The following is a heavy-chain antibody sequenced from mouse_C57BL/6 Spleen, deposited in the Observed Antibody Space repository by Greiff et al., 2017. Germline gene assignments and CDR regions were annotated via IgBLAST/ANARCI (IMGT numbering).Heavy chain of an antibody. V-gene: IGHV1-26*01. CDR2: INPNNGGT. D-gene: IGHD2-4*01. J-gene: IGHJ2*01. CDR1: GYTFTDYY. CDR3: AREDYGHFDY. Sequence: EVQLQQSGPELVKPGASVKISCKASGYTFTDYYMNWVKQSHGKSLEWIGDINPNNGGTSYNQKFKGKATLTVDKSSSTAYMELRSLTSEDSAVYYCAREDYGHFDYWGQGTTLTVSS.